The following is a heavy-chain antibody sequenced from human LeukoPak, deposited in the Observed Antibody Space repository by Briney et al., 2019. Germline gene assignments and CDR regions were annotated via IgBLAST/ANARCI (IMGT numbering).Heavy chain of an antibody. J-gene: IGHJ4*02. Sequence: GGSLRPSCAASGFTFSSYWMHWVRQAPGKGLEWVSVIYGGGTTYYADSVKGRFTISRDNSKNTLYLQMNSLRAEDTAVYYCARATSAGDNPYWGQGTLVTVSS. D-gene: IGHD4-17*01. CDR1: GFTFSSYW. V-gene: IGHV3-53*01. CDR2: IYGGGTT. CDR3: ARATSAGDNPY.